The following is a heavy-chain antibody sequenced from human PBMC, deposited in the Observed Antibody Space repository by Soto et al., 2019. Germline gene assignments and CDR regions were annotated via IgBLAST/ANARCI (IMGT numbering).Heavy chain of an antibody. CDR3: ASGYYDSSGYSIDY. CDR1: GGSFSSYA. CDR2: LIVILGTT. J-gene: IGHJ4*02. D-gene: IGHD3-22*01. Sequence: QVQLVQSGAEVRTPGSSVKVSCQSFGGSFSSYAVSWVRQAPGQGLEWMGGLIVILGTTNYAQKFKGRVTFTADESTSTAYMEVSSLESEDTAIYYCASGYYDSSGYSIDYWGQGTQVTVSS. V-gene: IGHV1-69*11.